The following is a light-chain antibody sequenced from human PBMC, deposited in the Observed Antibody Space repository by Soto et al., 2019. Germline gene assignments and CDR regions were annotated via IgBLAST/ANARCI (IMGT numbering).Light chain of an antibody. CDR3: QVWDSSSDHSVV. CDR2: YDS. V-gene: IGLV3-21*04. CDR1: NIGSKS. Sequence: SYELTQPPSVPVAPGKTARITCGGNNIGSKSVHWYQQKPGQAPVLVIYYDSDRPSGIPERFSGSNSGNTATLTISRVEAGDEADYYCQVWDSSSDHSVVFGGGTKLTVL. J-gene: IGLJ2*01.